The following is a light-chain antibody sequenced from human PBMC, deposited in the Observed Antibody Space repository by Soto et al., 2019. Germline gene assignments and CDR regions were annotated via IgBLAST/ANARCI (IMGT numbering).Light chain of an antibody. CDR3: QQYINRWT. Sequence: DIQMTQSPSTLSASVGDRVTITCRASQSISTWLAWYQQKPGKAPKLLIYKASSLESGVPSRFSGSGSGTDFTLTISSLQPDDSATFYCQQYINRWTFGQGTKVDIK. CDR2: KAS. V-gene: IGKV1-5*03. CDR1: QSISTW. J-gene: IGKJ1*01.